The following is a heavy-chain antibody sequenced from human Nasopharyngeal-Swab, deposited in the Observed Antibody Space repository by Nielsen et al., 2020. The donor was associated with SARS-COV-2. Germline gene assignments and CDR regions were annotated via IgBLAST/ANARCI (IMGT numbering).Heavy chain of an antibody. J-gene: IGHJ5*02. CDR2: MSGRGEST. CDR3: AKDSGAGFCDDGSCFPTNH. Sequence: GGSLRLSCAASGFTFTSYAMNWVRHAPGKGLEWVSGMSGRGESTYYAESVKGRFTISRDSSKNTLYLQMNGLRAEDTAVYYCAKDSGAGFCDDGSCFPTNHWGQGTLVTVSS. D-gene: IGHD2-15*01. V-gene: IGHV3-23*01. CDR1: GFTFTSYA.